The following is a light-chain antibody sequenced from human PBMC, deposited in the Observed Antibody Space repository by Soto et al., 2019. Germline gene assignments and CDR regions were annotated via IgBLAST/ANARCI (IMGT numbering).Light chain of an antibody. Sequence: QSALTQPPSASGSPGQSVTISCTGTSSDVGGYNYVSWYQQHPGKAPKLMIYEVSKRPSGVPDRFSGSKSGNTASLTVSGLQAEDEADYYCSSYAGSSAPYVFGTGTKLTVL. J-gene: IGLJ1*01. CDR3: SSYAGSSAPYV. V-gene: IGLV2-8*01. CDR2: EVS. CDR1: SSDVGGYNY.